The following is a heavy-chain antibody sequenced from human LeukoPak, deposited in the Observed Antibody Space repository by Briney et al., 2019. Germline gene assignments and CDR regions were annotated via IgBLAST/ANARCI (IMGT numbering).Heavy chain of an antibody. Sequence: GGSLRLSCAASGFTFSSYWMSWVCQAPGEGLEWVAKINQDGTEKAYVDSVRGRFTISRDNAKNSLFLQMNSLRAEDTAVYYCAGGPLIAAAGTWWGQGTLVTVSS. CDR2: INQDGTEK. D-gene: IGHD6-13*01. CDR3: AGGPLIAAAGTW. V-gene: IGHV3-7*03. CDR1: GFTFSSYW. J-gene: IGHJ4*02.